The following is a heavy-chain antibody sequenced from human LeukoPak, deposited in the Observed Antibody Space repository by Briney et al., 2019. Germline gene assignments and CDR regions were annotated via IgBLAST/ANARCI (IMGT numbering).Heavy chain of an antibody. D-gene: IGHD3-22*01. CDR3: ASYYAGGYYFDY. J-gene: IGHJ4*02. Sequence: SETLSLTCTVSGDSISNYYWSWVRQPPGKGLEWVGCLYYIGTTNYNPSLKSRVTISVDVSKNQFSLKLNSVTAADTAVYYCASYYAGGYYFDYWGQGTLVTVSS. CDR1: GDSISNYY. CDR2: LYYIGTT. V-gene: IGHV4-59*01.